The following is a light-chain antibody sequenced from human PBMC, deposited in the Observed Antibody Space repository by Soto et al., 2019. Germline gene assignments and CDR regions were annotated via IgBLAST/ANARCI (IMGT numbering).Light chain of an antibody. J-gene: IGLJ1*01. Sequence: QSALTQPASVSGSPGQSITISCTGTSSDVGGYNYVSWYQHHPGKAPKLIIYDVSNRPSGVSIRFSASKSDNTASLTISGLQPEDEADYHCRSYTTSNTRQIVFGTGTKVTVL. CDR1: SSDVGGYNY. V-gene: IGLV2-14*03. CDR3: RSYTTSNTRQIV. CDR2: DVS.